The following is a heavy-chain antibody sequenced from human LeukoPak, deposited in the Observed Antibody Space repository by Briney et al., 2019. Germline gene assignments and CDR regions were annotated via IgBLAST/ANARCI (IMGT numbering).Heavy chain of an antibody. Sequence: SETLSLTCTVSGDSISSGDYYWSWIRQPPGKGLEWVGFIRHSGSSYHNPSLKSRVTMSVDMSKNQFSLRLSSVTAADTAVYFCARAKLSSWDNPLDYWGQGTLVTVSS. V-gene: IGHV4-30-4*01. D-gene: IGHD6-13*01. J-gene: IGHJ4*02. CDR2: IRHSGSS. CDR1: GDSISSGDYY. CDR3: ARAKLSSWDNPLDY.